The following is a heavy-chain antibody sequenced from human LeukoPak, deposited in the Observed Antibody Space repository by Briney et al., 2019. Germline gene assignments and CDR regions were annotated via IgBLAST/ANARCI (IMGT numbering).Heavy chain of an antibody. D-gene: IGHD6-6*01. CDR3: ARLTRVSTSPDRYYLDC. CDR1: GDYIGSYY. J-gene: IGHJ4*02. CDR2: IFTSGGT. Sequence: SETLSLTCTVSGDYIGSYYWSWIRQPPGKGLEWIGYIFTSGGTNYIPSRKGRVTISIDTSKNLFSLKLSSVTAADSAVYYCARLTRVSTSPDRYYLDCWGQGALVTVSS. V-gene: IGHV4-4*09.